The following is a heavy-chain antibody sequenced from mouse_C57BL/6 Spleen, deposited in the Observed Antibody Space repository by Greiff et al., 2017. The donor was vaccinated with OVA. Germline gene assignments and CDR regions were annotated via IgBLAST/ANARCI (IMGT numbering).Heavy chain of an antibody. J-gene: IGHJ2*01. V-gene: IGHV1-55*01. CDR2: IYPGSGST. Sequence: VQLQQPGAELVKPGASVKMSCKASGYTFTSYWITWVKQRPGQGLEWIGDIYPGSGSTNYNEKFKSKATLTVDTSSSTAYMQLSSLTSEDSAVYYCATRSGYPYYFDYWGQGTTLTVSS. CDR1: GYTFTSYW. CDR3: ATRSGYPYYFDY. D-gene: IGHD1-3*01.